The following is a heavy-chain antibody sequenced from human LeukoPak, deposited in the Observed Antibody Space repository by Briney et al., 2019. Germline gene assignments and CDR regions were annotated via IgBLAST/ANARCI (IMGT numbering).Heavy chain of an antibody. Sequence: SETLSLTCTVSGGSISSYYWSWIRRPAGKGLEWIGRIYTSGSTNYNPSLKSRVTISVDKSKNQFSLKLSSVTAADTAVYYCAREMVVAATGGFDYWGQGTLVTVSS. CDR3: AREMVVAATGGFDY. CDR2: IYTSGST. J-gene: IGHJ4*02. V-gene: IGHV4-4*07. CDR1: GGSISSYY. D-gene: IGHD2-15*01.